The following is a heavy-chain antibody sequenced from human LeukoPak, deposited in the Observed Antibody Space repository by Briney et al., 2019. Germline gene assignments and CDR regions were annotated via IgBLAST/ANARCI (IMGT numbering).Heavy chain of an antibody. CDR1: GFTFSNYA. CDR3: AKDILMIAGPFDY. D-gene: IGHD3-22*01. J-gene: IGHJ4*02. Sequence: GGSLRLSCAASGFTFSNYAMNWVRQAPGKGLEWVSGISGSGGGTYYADSVEGRLTISRDNSKNTLYLQMNSLRAEDTAVYYCAKDILMIAGPFDYWGQGTLVTLSS. V-gene: IGHV3-23*01. CDR2: ISGSGGGT.